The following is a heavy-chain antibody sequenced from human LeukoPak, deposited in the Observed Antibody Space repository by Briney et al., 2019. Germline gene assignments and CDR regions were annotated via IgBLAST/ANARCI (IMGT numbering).Heavy chain of an antibody. CDR2: ISAYNGNT. CDR3: ARDFESEEWELLPGDY. Sequence: ASVKVSCKASGYTFTSYGISWVRQAPGQGLEWMGWISAYNGNTNDAQKLQGRVTMTTDTSTSTAYMELRSLRSDDTAVYYCARDFESEEWELLPGDYWGQGTLVTVSS. CDR1: GYTFTSYG. D-gene: IGHD1-26*01. V-gene: IGHV1-18*01. J-gene: IGHJ4*02.